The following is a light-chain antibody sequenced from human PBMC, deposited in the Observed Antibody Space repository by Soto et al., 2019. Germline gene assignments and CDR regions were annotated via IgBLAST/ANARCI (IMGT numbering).Light chain of an antibody. J-gene: IGKJ1*01. V-gene: IGKV1-12*01. CDR2: TAS. CDR1: QGISSS. Sequence: DIQMTQSPSSVSASVGDRVTITCRASQGISSSLAWYQQKPGKAPNLLIYTASSLQSGVPSRFSGSGSGTDFTLTISSLQPEDFATYSCQQSYSTTWTFGQGTKVDI. CDR3: QQSYSTTWT.